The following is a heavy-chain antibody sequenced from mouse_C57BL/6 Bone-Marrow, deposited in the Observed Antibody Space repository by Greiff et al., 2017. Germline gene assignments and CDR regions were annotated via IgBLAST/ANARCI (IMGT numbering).Heavy chain of an antibody. Sequence: VQLQQSVAELVRPGASVKLSCTASGFNIKNTYMHWVKQRPEQGLEWIGRIDPANGNTTYAPKFQGKATLTADTSSNTAYLQLSSLTSEDTAIYYCATTVVADYYAMDYWGQGTSVTVSS. J-gene: IGHJ4*01. D-gene: IGHD1-1*01. V-gene: IGHV14-3*01. CDR3: ATTVVADYYAMDY. CDR2: IDPANGNT. CDR1: GFNIKNTY.